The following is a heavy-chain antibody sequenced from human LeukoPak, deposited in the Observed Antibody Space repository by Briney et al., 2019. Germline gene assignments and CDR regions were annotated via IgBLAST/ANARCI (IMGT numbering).Heavy chain of an antibody. CDR1: GGSFNGDY. J-gene: IGHJ4*02. Sequence: AETLSLTCAVHGGSFNGDYWSWIRQPPGKGLEWIGEVNLSGSTSDNPSLTSRVTISKDTSKDQFSLKLRSVTAADTAVYYCAFSPRFSPWGSFWGPGTLVSVSS. CDR3: AFSPRFSPWGSF. D-gene: IGHD7-27*01. V-gene: IGHV4-34*01. CDR2: VNLSGST.